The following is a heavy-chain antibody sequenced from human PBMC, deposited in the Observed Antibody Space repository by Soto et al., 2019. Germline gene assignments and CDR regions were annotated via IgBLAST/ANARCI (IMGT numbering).Heavy chain of an antibody. V-gene: IGHV4-34*01. Sequence: PSETLSLTCAVYGGSFSGYYWSWIRQPPGKGLEWIGEINHSGSTNYNPSLKSRVTISVDTSKNQFSLKLSSVTAADTAVYYCGRRPYYGSGSYSRGGMDVWGQGTTVTVSS. CDR1: GGSFSGYY. CDR2: INHSGST. CDR3: GRRPYYGSGSYSRGGMDV. J-gene: IGHJ6*02. D-gene: IGHD3-10*01.